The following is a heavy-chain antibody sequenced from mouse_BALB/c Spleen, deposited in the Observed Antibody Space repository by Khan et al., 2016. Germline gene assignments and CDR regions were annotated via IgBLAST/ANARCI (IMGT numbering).Heavy chain of an antibody. CDR2: INSNGGIT. V-gene: IGHV5-6-3*01. J-gene: IGHJ3*01. Sequence: EVELVESGGGLVQPGGSLKLSCAASGFTFSSYGMSWIRQIPDKRLELVAIINSNGGITYYPDSVKGRFTSSRDNAKNALYLQMSSLKSEDIAMYFCARDLQFAYWGQGTQVTVSA. CDR1: GFTFSSYG. CDR3: ARDLQFAY.